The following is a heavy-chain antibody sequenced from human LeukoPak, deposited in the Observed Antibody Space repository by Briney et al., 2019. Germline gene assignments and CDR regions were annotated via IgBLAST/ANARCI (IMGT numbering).Heavy chain of an antibody. D-gene: IGHD6-13*01. CDR1: GYTFTGYY. Sequence: ALVKVSCKASGYTFTGYYMHWVRQAPGQGLEWMGWISAYNGNTNYAQKLQGRVTMTTDTSTSTAYMELRSLRSDDTAVYYCARGLRGGSSWWGQGTLVTVSS. V-gene: IGHV1-18*04. CDR2: ISAYNGNT. CDR3: ARGLRGGSSW. J-gene: IGHJ4*02.